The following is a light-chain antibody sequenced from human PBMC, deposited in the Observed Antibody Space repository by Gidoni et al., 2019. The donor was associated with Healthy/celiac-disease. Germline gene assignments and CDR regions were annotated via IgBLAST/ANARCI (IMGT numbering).Light chain of an antibody. CDR3: QQYNNWPPLT. Sequence: EIVMTQSPATLSVSPGERATLSCRASQSVSSNLAWYQQKPGQAPRLLIYGASTRATGIPARFSGSGFGTEFTLTISSLQSEDFAGYYCQQYNNWPPLTFGGGTKVEIK. J-gene: IGKJ4*01. V-gene: IGKV3-15*01. CDR1: QSVSSN. CDR2: GAS.